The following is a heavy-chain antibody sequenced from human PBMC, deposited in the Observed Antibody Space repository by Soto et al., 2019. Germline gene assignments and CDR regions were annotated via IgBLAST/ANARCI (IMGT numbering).Heavy chain of an antibody. J-gene: IGHJ6*03. CDR2: ISWNSGSI. CDR1: GFTFDDYA. Sequence: EVQLVESGGGLVQPGRSLRLSCAASGFTFDDYAMHWVRQAPGKGLEWVSGISWNSGSIGYADSVKGRFTISRDKAKNSLYLQMNSLRAEDTALYYCAKDTLAAAGTYYYYYMDVWGKGTTVTVSS. D-gene: IGHD6-13*01. V-gene: IGHV3-9*01. CDR3: AKDTLAAAGTYYYYYMDV.